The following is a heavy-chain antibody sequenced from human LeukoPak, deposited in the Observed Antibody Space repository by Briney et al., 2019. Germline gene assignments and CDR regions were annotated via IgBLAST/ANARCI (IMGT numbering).Heavy chain of an antibody. D-gene: IGHD1-14*01. CDR3: ARDPTNRASDY. CDR1: GGTFSSYA. J-gene: IGHJ4*02. V-gene: IGHV1-69*04. CDR2: IIPILGIA. Sequence: SVKVSCKASGGTFSSYAISWVRQAPGQGLEWMGRIIPILGIANYAQKFQGRVTITADKSTSTAYMELSSLRSEDTAVYYCARDPTNRASDYWGQGTLVTVSS.